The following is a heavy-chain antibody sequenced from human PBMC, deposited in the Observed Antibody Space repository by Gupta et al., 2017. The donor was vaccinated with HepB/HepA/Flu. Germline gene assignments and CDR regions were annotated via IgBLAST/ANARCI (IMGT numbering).Heavy chain of an antibody. Sequence: QLQLQESGPGLVKPSETLSLTCTFSGGSISSGTYYWGWIRQPPGKGLEWIGSIHYTGRTYYNPSLKSRVTMSVDTSSTRFSLNLNSMTAADTAVYYCARHDPSSSGWPVDYWGQGTLVTVSS. D-gene: IGHD6-19*01. V-gene: IGHV4-39*01. CDR2: IHYTGRT. CDR1: GGSISSGTYY. CDR3: ARHDPSSSGWPVDY. J-gene: IGHJ4*02.